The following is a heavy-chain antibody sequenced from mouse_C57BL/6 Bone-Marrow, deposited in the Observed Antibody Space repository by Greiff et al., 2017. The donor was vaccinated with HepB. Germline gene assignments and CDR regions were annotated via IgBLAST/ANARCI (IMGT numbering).Heavy chain of an antibody. V-gene: IGHV6-3*01. CDR3: TIITTVVAGNYFDY. D-gene: IGHD1-1*01. J-gene: IGHJ2*01. Sequence: EVKVEESGGGLVQPGGSMKLSCVASGFTFSNYWMNWVRQSPEKGLEWVAQIRLKSDNYATHYAESVKGRFNISRDESKSSVYLQMNNLRAEDTGNYYCTIITTVVAGNYFDYWGQGTTLTVSS. CDR1: GFTFSNYW. CDR2: IRLKSDNYAT.